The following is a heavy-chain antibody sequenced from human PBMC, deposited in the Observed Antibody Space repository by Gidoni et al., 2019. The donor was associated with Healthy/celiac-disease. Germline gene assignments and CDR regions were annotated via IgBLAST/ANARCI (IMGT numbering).Heavy chain of an antibody. J-gene: IGHJ5*02. CDR2: ISGSGGST. CDR1: GFTFSSYA. D-gene: IGHD3-10*01. Sequence: EVQLLESGGGLVQPGGSLRLSCAASGFTFSSYAMSWVRQAPGKGLEWVSAISGSGGSTYYADSVKGRFTISRDNSKNTLYLQMNSLRAEDTAVYYCAKVPIQHLRTTMVQRVPNWFDPWGQGTLVTVSS. V-gene: IGHV3-23*01. CDR3: AKVPIQHLRTTMVQRVPNWFDP.